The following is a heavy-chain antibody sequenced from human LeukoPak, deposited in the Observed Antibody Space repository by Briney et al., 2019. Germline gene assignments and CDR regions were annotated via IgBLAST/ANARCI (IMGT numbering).Heavy chain of an antibody. D-gene: IGHD6-19*01. J-gene: IGHJ4*02. CDR3: ARDTSRGIAVTFDY. V-gene: IGHV1-46*01. CDR1: GYTFTSYY. Sequence: ASVKVSCKASGYTFTSYYMHWVRQTPGQGLDWMGIINPSGGSTSYAQKFEGRVNMTRDTTTSTVYMELRRLRCEDTAVYYCARDTSRGIAVTFDYWGQGTLVTVSS. CDR2: INPSGGST.